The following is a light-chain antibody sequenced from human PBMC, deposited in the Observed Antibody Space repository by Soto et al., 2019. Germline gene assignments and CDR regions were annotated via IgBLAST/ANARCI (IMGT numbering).Light chain of an antibody. CDR1: NSNLGAGYD. CDR2: GNR. CDR3: QAYDYSLTAFV. V-gene: IGLV1-40*01. J-gene: IGLJ3*02. Sequence: QSVLTQPPSVSGVPGQRVTISCTGNNSNLGAGYDVHWHQQLPGAAPKLVVFGNRNRPSGVPERFSGSKSGTSASLAITGLQAEDEADYYCQAYDYSLTAFVFGGGTKVTVL.